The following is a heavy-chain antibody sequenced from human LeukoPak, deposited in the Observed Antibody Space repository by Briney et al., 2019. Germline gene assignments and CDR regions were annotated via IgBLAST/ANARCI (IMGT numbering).Heavy chain of an antibody. V-gene: IGHV3-23*01. J-gene: IGHJ5*02. D-gene: IGHD3-10*01. CDR1: GFTFSSYA. CDR2: ISGSGGST. Sequence: PGGSLRLSCAASGFTFSSYAMSWVRQAPGKGLEWVSAISGSGGSTYYADSVKGRFTISRGNSKNTLYLQMNSLRAEDTAVYYCATSGGVIIRWFDPWGQGTLVTVSS. CDR3: ATSGGVIIRWFDP.